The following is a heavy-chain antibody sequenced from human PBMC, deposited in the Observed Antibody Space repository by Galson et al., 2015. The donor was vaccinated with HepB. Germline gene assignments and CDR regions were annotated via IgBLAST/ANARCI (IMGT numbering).Heavy chain of an antibody. Sequence: EWIGYIYYSGNTNYNPSLKSRVTISVDTSKNQFSLKLSSVTAADTAVYYCARGREFRTYYDFWSGQGDAFDIWGQGTMVTVSS. V-gene: IGHV4-59*09. D-gene: IGHD3-3*01. J-gene: IGHJ3*02. CDR3: ARGREFRTYYDFWSGQGDAFDI. CDR2: IYYSGNT.